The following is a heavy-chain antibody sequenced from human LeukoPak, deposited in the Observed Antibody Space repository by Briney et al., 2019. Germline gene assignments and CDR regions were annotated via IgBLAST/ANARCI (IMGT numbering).Heavy chain of an antibody. Sequence: GGSLRLSCAASGFTFSSYGMHWVRQAPGKGLERVALISYDGSNKYYADSVKGRFTISRDNSKNTLYLQMNSLRAEDTAVYYCAKSYSSGWPTPFDYWGQGTLVTVSS. CDR2: ISYDGSNK. D-gene: IGHD6-19*01. CDR1: GFTFSSYG. J-gene: IGHJ4*02. V-gene: IGHV3-30*18. CDR3: AKSYSSGWPTPFDY.